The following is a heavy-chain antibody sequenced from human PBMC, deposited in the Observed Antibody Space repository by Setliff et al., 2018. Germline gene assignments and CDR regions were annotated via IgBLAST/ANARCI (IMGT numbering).Heavy chain of an antibody. V-gene: IGHV1-2*06. Sequence: ASVKVSCKASGYTFTNYYIHWVRQAPGQGLEWMGRINPNSGGTNYAQKFQGRVTMTRDTSITTAYMDLTSLRSDDTAVYYCARDLDYQYYYETSGRDAFDIWGQGTMVTVSS. D-gene: IGHD3-22*01. CDR1: GYTFTNYY. CDR3: ARDLDYQYYYETSGRDAFDI. J-gene: IGHJ3*02. CDR2: INPNSGGT.